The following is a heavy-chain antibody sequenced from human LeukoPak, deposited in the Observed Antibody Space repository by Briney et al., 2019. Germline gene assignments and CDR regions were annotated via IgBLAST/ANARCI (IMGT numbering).Heavy chain of an antibody. D-gene: IGHD2-15*01. J-gene: IGHJ4*02. CDR2: ISGSGGST. Sequence: GGSLRLSCAASGFTFSSYAMSWVRQAPGKGLEWVSAISGSGGSTYYADSVKGRFTVSRDNSKNTLYLQMNSLRAEDTAVYYCAKAMVRIVVVVATTPAYWGQGTLVTVSS. V-gene: IGHV3-23*01. CDR1: GFTFSSYA. CDR3: AKAMVRIVVVVATTPAY.